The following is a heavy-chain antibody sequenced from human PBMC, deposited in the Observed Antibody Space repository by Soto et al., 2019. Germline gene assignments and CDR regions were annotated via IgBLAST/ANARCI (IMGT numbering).Heavy chain of an antibody. CDR3: ARLVMITFGGVTGGAFDI. CDR1: VGTFSSYA. D-gene: IGHD3-16*01. Sequence: ASVTVSCKASVGTFSSYAISWVRQAPGQGLEWMGGIIPILGTANYAQKFQGRVTITADKSTSTVYMELSSLRSEDTAVYYCARLVMITFGGVTGGAFDIFGQRTMVTVSS. J-gene: IGHJ3*02. CDR2: IIPILGTA. V-gene: IGHV1-69*10.